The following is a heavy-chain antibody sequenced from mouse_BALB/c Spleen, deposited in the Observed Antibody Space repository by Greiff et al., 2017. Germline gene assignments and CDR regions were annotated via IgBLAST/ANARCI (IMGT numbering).Heavy chain of an antibody. CDR2: IWAGGST. CDR1: GFSLTSYG. J-gene: IGHJ4*01. V-gene: IGHV2-9*02. Sequence: VQLQESGPGLVAPSQSLSISCTVSGFSLTSYGVHWVRQPPGKGLEWLGVIWAGGSTNYNSALMSRLSISKDNSKSQVFLKMNSLQTDDTAMYYCARYQGDYDRTPYAMDYWGQGTSVTVSS. D-gene: IGHD2-4*01. CDR3: ARYQGDYDRTPYAMDY.